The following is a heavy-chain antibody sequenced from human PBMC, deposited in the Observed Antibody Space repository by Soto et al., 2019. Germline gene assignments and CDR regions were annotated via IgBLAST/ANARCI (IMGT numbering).Heavy chain of an antibody. Sequence: QVPLQESGPGLVKPSQTLSLTCTVSGGSISSGGYYWSWIRQHPRKGLEWIGYIYYSGSTYNNLSLKSRVTISVDTSKNQFSLKLSSVTAADTAVYYCARGSSMVYAIALPFYFDYWGQGTLVTVSS. CDR1: GGSISSGGYY. CDR2: IYYSGST. J-gene: IGHJ4*02. D-gene: IGHD2-8*01. V-gene: IGHV4-31*03. CDR3: ARGSSMVYAIALPFYFDY.